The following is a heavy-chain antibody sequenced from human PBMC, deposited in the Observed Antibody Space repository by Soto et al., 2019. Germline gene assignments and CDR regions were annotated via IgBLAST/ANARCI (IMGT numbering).Heavy chain of an antibody. CDR2: IHPGDSDT. D-gene: IGHD6-13*01. V-gene: IGHV5-51*03. Sequence: EVQLVQSGAEVKKAGESLKISCQGSGYSFTNYWVGWVRQIPGRGLEWMGVIHPGDSDTRYSPFFQGQVTISADKSISTAYLQWSSLKASDTAMYYCARHNRYSSTWFEGWFDPWGQGTLVNVSS. CDR1: GYSFTNYW. J-gene: IGHJ5*02. CDR3: ARHNRYSSTWFEGWFDP.